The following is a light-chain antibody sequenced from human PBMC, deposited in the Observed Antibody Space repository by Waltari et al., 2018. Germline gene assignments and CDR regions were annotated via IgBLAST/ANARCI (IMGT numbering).Light chain of an antibody. CDR1: TGAVTSGHY. CDR3: MLYYSGSWV. CDR2: DTN. V-gene: IGLV7-46*01. J-gene: IGLJ3*02. Sequence: QAVVTQEPSLTVPPGGTVTLTCGSSTGAVTSGHYPYWFQQEPGQAPRTLIYDTNNKHSWNPARFSGFLLGGKAALTLSGAQPEDEADYYCMLYYSGSWVFGGGTKLTVL.